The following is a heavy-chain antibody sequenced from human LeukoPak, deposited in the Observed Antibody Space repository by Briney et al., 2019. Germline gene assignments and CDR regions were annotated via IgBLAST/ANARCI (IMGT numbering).Heavy chain of an antibody. V-gene: IGHV1-24*01. CDR2: FDPEDGET. J-gene: IGHJ4*02. D-gene: IGHD4-17*01. Sequence: ASVKVSCKVSGYTLTELSMHWVRQAPGKGLEWMGGFDPEDGETIYAQKFQGRVTMTEDTSTDTAYMELSSLRSEVTAVYYCATRGFSGYGDYYGYWGQGTLVTVSS. CDR3: ATRGFSGYGDYYGY. CDR1: GYTLTELS.